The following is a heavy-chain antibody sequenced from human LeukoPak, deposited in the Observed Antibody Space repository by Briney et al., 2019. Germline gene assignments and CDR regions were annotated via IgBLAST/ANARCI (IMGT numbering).Heavy chain of an antibody. CDR2: IVVGSGNT. CDR1: GFTFTSSA. Sequence: TSVKVSCKASGFTFTSSAMQWVRQARGQRLEWIGWIVVGSGNTNYAQKFQERVTITRDMSTSTAYMELSSLRSEDTAVYYCAAACSEWEPFDYWGQGTLVTVSS. CDR3: AAACSEWEPFDY. D-gene: IGHD1-26*01. J-gene: IGHJ4*02. V-gene: IGHV1-58*02.